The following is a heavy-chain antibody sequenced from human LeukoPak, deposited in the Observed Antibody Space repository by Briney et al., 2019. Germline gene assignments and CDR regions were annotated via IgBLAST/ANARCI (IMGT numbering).Heavy chain of an antibody. CDR2: INPNSGGT. CDR3: AREDTAGASTPFDY. V-gene: IGHV1-2*02. J-gene: IGHJ4*02. D-gene: IGHD1-26*01. Sequence: GASVKVSCKASGYTFTGYYMHWVRQAPGQGLEWMGWINPNSGGTNYAQKFQGRVTMTRDTSISTAYMELSRLRSDDTAVYYCAREDTAGASTPFDYWGQGTLVTVSS. CDR1: GYTFTGYY.